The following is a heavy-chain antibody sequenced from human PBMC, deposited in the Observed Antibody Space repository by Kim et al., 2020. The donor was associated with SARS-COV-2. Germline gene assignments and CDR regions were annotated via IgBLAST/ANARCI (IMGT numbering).Heavy chain of an antibody. CDR3: AGLSRYCSGGSCYSKWFDP. Sequence: GGSLRLSCAASGFTFSSYSMNWVRQAPGKGLEWVSSISSSSSYIYYADSVKGRFTISRDNAKNSLYLQMNSLRAEDTAVYYCAGLSRYCSGGSCYSKWFDPWGQGTLVTVSS. CDR2: ISSSSSYI. V-gene: IGHV3-21*01. CDR1: GFTFSSYS. D-gene: IGHD2-15*01. J-gene: IGHJ5*02.